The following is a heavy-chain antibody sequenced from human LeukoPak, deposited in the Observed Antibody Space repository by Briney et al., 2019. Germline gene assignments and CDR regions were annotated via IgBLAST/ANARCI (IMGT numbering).Heavy chain of an antibody. V-gene: IGHV3-23*01. D-gene: IGHD5-12*01. Sequence: GGSLRLSCAASGFTFSSYAMSWVRQAPGKGLEWVSAISGSGGSTYYADSVKGRFTISRDNAKNSLYLQMNSLRAEDTAVYYCARTIELYSGYDLYFDYWGQGTLVTVSS. CDR1: GFTFSSYA. CDR2: ISGSGGST. CDR3: ARTIELYSGYDLYFDY. J-gene: IGHJ4*02.